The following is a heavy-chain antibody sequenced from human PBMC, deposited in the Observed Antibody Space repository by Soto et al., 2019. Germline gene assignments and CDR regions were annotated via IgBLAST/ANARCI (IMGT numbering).Heavy chain of an antibody. J-gene: IGHJ4*02. Sequence: ASVKVSCKASGYTFTSYGNSWVPQAPGQGLVWVGWISAYNRNPNYAQKLQGRVTMTTDTSTSTAYMGLRSLRSDDTAVYYCARITYGYVWGSYRYALDYWGQGTLVTVSS. D-gene: IGHD3-16*02. V-gene: IGHV1-18*04. CDR3: ARITYGYVWGSYRYALDY. CDR1: GYTFTSYG. CDR2: ISAYNRNP.